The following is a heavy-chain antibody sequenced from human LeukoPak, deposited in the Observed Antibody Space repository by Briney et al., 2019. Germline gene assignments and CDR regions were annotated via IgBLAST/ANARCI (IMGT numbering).Heavy chain of an antibody. CDR2: INPNSGGT. CDR3: ARGLGDLWFGELLYFDY. CDR1: GYLFTGFY. V-gene: IGHV1-2*02. D-gene: IGHD3-10*01. J-gene: IGHJ4*02. Sequence: ASVKVSCKTSGYLFTGFYIHWVRQVPGQGLEWMGWINPNSGGTNYAQKFQGRVTMTRDTSISTAYMELSRLRSDDTAVYYCARGLGDLWFGELLYFDYWGQGTLVTVSS.